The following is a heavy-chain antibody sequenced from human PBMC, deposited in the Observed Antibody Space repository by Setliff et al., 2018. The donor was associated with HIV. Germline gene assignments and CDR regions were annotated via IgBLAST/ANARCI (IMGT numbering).Heavy chain of an antibody. CDR1: GASISNSPHF. CDR3: ARVVGPHRFCGGDCDYFDF. Sequence: SETLSLTCTVSGASISNSPHFWGWVRQPPGKGLEWIGNVYYSGTTYYNSALKSRVTISVDLSSNRFSLQLTSVTAADTAVYYCARVVGPHRFCGGDCDYFDFWGQGTLVTVSS. V-gene: IGHV4-39*07. D-gene: IGHD2-21*02. CDR2: VYYSGTT. J-gene: IGHJ4*02.